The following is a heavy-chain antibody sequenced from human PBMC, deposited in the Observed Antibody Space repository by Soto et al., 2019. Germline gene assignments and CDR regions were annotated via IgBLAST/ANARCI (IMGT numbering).Heavy chain of an antibody. J-gene: IGHJ6*01. Sequence: SVKVSCKASGCTFSSYAISWVGQGPGQGREWMGGIIPIFGTANYAQKFQGRVTITADESTSTAYMELRSLRSEDTAVYYCARGFGKTPYSSYGMDVWGQGTTVRVS. D-gene: IGHD3-16*01. V-gene: IGHV1-69*13. CDR2: IIPIFGTA. CDR3: ARGFGKTPYSSYGMDV. CDR1: GCTFSSYA.